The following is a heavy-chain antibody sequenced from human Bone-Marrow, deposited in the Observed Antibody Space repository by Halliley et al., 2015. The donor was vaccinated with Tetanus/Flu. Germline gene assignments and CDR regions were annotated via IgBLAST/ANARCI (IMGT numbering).Heavy chain of an antibody. V-gene: IGHV3-23*01. Sequence: SLRLSCAASGFTFDFYAMGWVRQAPGKGLEWVSVISSSGGTTYYANSMMGRFTISRDNSKNTLYLQMNSLRAEDTAIYYCAKNDGGYSRFDSWGQGTLVPVSS. J-gene: IGHJ4*02. CDR2: ISSSGGTT. CDR3: AKNDGGYSRFDS. CDR1: GFTFDFYA. D-gene: IGHD3-22*01.